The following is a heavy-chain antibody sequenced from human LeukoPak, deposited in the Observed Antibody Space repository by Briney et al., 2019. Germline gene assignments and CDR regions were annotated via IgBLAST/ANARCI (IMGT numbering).Heavy chain of an antibody. Sequence: GASVKVSCKASGYTFTGYYMHWVRQAPGQGLEWMGIINPSGGSTSYAQKFQGRVTMTRDTSTSTVYMELSSLRSEDTAVYYCARSRIAVAGPPSSWGQGTLVTVSS. V-gene: IGHV1-46*03. D-gene: IGHD6-19*01. CDR1: GYTFTGYY. CDR2: INPSGGST. J-gene: IGHJ4*02. CDR3: ARSRIAVAGPPSS.